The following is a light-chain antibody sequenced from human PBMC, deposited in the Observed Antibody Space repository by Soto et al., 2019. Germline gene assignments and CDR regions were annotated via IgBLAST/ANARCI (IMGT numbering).Light chain of an antibody. J-gene: IGKJ3*01. V-gene: IGKV1-33*01. CDR3: LQYDDFPFT. CDR2: DAS. Sequence: DIRVTQSPSSLSASVGDRVTITCQASQDIGNYLNWYQQKPGQAPKLLIFDASHLETGVPLRFRGSGSGTDFTFTISSLQPEDIATYFCLQYDDFPFTFGPGTKVDVK. CDR1: QDIGNY.